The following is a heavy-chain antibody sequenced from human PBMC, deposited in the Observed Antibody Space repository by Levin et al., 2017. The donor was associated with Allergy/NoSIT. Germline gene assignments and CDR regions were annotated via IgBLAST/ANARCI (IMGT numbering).Heavy chain of an antibody. V-gene: IGHV1-58*02. CDR2: IVVGSGNT. D-gene: IGHD1-7*01. CDR3: AAGTGTTWPFDY. CDR1: GFTFTSSA. J-gene: IGHJ4*02. Sequence: SVKVSCKASGFTFTSSAMQWVRQARGQRLEWIGWIVVGSGNTNYAQKFQERVTITRDMSTSTAYMELSSLRSEDTAVYYCAAGTGTTWPFDYWGQGTLVTVSS.